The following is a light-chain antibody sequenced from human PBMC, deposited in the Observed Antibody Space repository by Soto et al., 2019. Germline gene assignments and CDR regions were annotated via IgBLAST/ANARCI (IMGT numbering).Light chain of an antibody. CDR1: QSVSSN. CDR2: RAS. J-gene: IGKJ2*01. Sequence: PGVRATLSCRASQSVSSNLAWYQQKPGQAPRLLIQRASTRATGIPARFSGSGSGTEFTLTITSLQSEDFAVYYCQQYFNWPPYTFGQGTKVAIK. CDR3: QQYFNWPPYT. V-gene: IGKV3-15*01.